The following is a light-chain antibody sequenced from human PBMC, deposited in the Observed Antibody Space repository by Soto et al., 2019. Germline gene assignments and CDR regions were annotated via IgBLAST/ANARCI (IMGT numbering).Light chain of an antibody. J-gene: IGKJ5*01. V-gene: IGKV3-20*01. Sequence: IVMKKSPSALSVSPGERATLSCRASQSVSSNLAWYQQKPGQAPRLLIYGASTRATGIPDRFSGSGSGTDFTLTISRLEPEDFAVYYCQLYGSSRIPFGQGRRLEIK. CDR3: QLYGSSRIP. CDR2: GAS. CDR1: QSVSSN.